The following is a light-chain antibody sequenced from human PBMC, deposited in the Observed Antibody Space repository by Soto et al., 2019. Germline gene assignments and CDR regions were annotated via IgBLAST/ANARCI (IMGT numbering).Light chain of an antibody. J-gene: IGKJ1*01. V-gene: IGKV1-5*01. Sequence: DIQMTQSPSTLSASVGDRFTITCRASQNVNKWLAWFQQKPGKVPKLLIFDASTLQTGVPSRFGGGGSGTEFTLTISGLQPDDFATYYCQHSWTFGQGTKVDI. CDR2: DAS. CDR1: QNVNKW. CDR3: QHSWT.